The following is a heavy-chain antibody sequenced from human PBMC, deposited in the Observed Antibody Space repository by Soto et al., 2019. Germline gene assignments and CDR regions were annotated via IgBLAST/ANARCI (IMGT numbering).Heavy chain of an antibody. D-gene: IGHD3-22*01. J-gene: IGHJ4*02. CDR3: ARAPYDSSGYYPFDY. CDR1: GYTFTSYG. Sequence: ASVKVSCKASGYTFTSYGIGWVRQAPGQGLEWMGWISAYNGNTNYAQKLQGRVTMTTDTSTSTAYMELRSLRSDDTAVYYCARAPYDSSGYYPFDYWGQGTLVTVSS. CDR2: ISAYNGNT. V-gene: IGHV1-18*04.